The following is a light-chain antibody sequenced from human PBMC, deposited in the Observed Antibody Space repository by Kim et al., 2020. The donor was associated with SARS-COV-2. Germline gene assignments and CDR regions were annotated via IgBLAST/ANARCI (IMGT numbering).Light chain of an antibody. J-gene: IGLJ7*01. CDR1: TSNIGAGYD. Sequence: QAVVTQPPSVSGAPGQRVTISCSGSTSNIGAGYDVHWYQQIPGSAPKLLIYGNDNRPSGVPDRFSGAKSGTSASLAITGLQPEDEADYYCQSFDRGLTASVFGGGTQLTVL. CDR2: GND. V-gene: IGLV1-40*01. CDR3: QSFDRGLTASV.